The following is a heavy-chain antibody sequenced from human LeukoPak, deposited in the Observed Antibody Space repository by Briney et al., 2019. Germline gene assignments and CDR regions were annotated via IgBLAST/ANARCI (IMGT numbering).Heavy chain of an antibody. CDR2: TRNKANSYTT. D-gene: IGHD1-26*01. CDR1: GFTFSDHY. CDR3: ARGRYSGNYYAVLDY. J-gene: IGHJ4*02. Sequence: GGSLRLSCAASGFTFSDHYMDWVRQAPGKGLEWVGRTRNKANSYTTEFAASVKGRFTISRDDSKNSLYLQMNSLKTEDTAVYYCARGRYSGNYYAVLDYWGQGTLVTVSS. V-gene: IGHV3-72*01.